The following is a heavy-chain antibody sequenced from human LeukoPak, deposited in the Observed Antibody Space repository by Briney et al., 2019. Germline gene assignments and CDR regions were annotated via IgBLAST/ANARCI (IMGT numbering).Heavy chain of an antibody. CDR3: ARDQRMSSSSYYYYYYIDV. J-gene: IGHJ6*03. CDR1: GFTVSSNY. V-gene: IGHV3-53*01. CDR2: MYSGGST. D-gene: IGHD6-6*01. Sequence: PGGSLRLSCAASGFTVSSNYMSWVRQAPGKGLEWLSVMYSGGSTYYADSVEGRFTISRDKSKNTLYLQMNSLRAEDTAVYYCARDQRMSSSSYYYYYYIDVWGKGTSITVSS.